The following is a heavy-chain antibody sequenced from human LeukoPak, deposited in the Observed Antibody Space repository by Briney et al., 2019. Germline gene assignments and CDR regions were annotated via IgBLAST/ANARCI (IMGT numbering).Heavy chain of an antibody. Sequence: PSQTLSLTCTVSGGSISSGGYYWSWIRQPPGKGLEWIGYIYHSGSTYYNPSLKSRVTISVDTSKNQFSLKLSSVTAADTAVYYCARYYDFWSGNSPYYYYYMDVWGKGTTVTVSS. CDR2: IYHSGST. D-gene: IGHD3-3*01. J-gene: IGHJ6*03. CDR1: GGSISSGGYY. CDR3: ARYYDFWSGNSPYYYYYMDV. V-gene: IGHV4-30-2*02.